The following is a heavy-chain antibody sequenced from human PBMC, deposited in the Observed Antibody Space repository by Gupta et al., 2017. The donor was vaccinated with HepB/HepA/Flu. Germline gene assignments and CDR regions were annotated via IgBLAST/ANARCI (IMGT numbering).Heavy chain of an antibody. D-gene: IGHD1-1*01. V-gene: IGHV3-9*01. CDR3: VKESRAGGLDY. CDR1: GPMFVDPA. Sequence: EVQLVESGGDWVQPGRSLRLSCVVSGPMFVDPAMHWIRQVPGKGLEWVSGIYWSSDRIDYAGSVKGRFTTSRDNARNSMYLQMNSLRSEDTALYYCVKESRAGGLDYWGQGTLVTVSP. J-gene: IGHJ4*02. CDR2: IYWSSDRI.